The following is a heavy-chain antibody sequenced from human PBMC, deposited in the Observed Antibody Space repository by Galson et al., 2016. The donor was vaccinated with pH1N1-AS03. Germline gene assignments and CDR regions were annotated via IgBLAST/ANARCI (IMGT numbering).Heavy chain of an antibody. CDR1: GFSFSSHV. Sequence: SLRLSCAASGFSFSSHVMHWVRQAPGKGLEWVAVISYDGTNKYYADSVKGRFTISRDNSKNTPYLQMDSLRPEDTAVYYCAKVREGGYYFNHYYALDVWGQGTTVTVS. CDR2: ISYDGTNK. J-gene: IGHJ6*02. CDR3: AKVREGGYYFNHYYALDV. D-gene: IGHD3-3*01. V-gene: IGHV3-30*18.